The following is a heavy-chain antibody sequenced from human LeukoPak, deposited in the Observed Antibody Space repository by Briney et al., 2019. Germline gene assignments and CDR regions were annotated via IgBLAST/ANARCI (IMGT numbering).Heavy chain of an antibody. CDR3: ARATIGWYYYYYMDV. D-gene: IGHD3-9*01. Sequence: PGGSLRLSCAASGFTFSSYAMSWVRQAPGKGLEWVANIKQDGSEKYYVDSVKGRFTISRDNAKNSLYLQMNSLRAEDTAVYYCARATIGWYYYYYMDVWGKGTTVTVSS. CDR1: GFTFSSYA. J-gene: IGHJ6*03. CDR2: IKQDGSEK. V-gene: IGHV3-7*01.